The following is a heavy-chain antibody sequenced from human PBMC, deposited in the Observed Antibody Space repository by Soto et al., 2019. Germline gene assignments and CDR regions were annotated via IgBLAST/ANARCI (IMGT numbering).Heavy chain of an antibody. Sequence: EEQLVESGGVVIQPGGSLRLSCAASGFTFDDYAMEWVRQAPGKGLEWVSLITWDGATSYYADSVKGRFTISRDNSRNSLYLQMNSLRTEDTAFYYCAKHKDGALDHWGQGTLVTVSS. CDR3: AKHKDGALDH. V-gene: IGHV3-43D*04. CDR1: GFTFDDYA. J-gene: IGHJ4*02. CDR2: ITWDGATS. D-gene: IGHD3-10*01.